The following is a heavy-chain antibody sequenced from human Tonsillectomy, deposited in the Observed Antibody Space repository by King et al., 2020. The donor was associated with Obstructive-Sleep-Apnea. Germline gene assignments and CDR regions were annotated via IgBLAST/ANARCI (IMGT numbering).Heavy chain of an antibody. CDR2: IDSGGGTT. CDR3: AKDYRGPETIDY. D-gene: IGHD4-23*01. Sequence: VQLVESGGGLVQPGGSLRLSCDASGFSFSSYAMSWLRQAPGKGLEWVSAIDSGGGTTWYADSVKGRFTISRDNPKYTLYLQMHSLRAEDTAVYYCAKDYRGPETIDYWGQGILVTVSS. CDR1: GFSFSSYA. V-gene: IGHV3-23*04. J-gene: IGHJ4*02.